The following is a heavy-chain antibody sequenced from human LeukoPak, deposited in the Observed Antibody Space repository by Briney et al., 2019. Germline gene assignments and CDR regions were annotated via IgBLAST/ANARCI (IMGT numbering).Heavy chain of an antibody. V-gene: IGHV3-23*01. J-gene: IGHJ4*02. CDR2: INNSGGST. CDR3: AKEGDY. Sequence: GGTLRLSCAASGFTFSTYGMSWVRQAPGKGLEWVSSINNSGGSTYYADSVRGRFTISRDNSKNTLYLQMNSLRGEDTAVYYCAKEGDYWGQGTLVTVSS. CDR1: GFTFSTYG.